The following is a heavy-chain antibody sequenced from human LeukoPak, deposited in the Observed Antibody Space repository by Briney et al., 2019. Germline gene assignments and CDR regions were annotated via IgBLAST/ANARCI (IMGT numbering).Heavy chain of an antibody. V-gene: IGHV1-69*04. CDR1: GSTFSSYA. Sequence: GASVKVSRKASGSTFSSYAISWVRQAPGQGLEWMGRIIPILGIANYAQKFQGRVTITADKSTSTAYMELSSLRSEDTAVYYCARAVIVATNSYGMDVWGQGTTVTVSS. CDR2: IIPILGIA. J-gene: IGHJ6*02. D-gene: IGHD5-12*01. CDR3: ARAVIVATNSYGMDV.